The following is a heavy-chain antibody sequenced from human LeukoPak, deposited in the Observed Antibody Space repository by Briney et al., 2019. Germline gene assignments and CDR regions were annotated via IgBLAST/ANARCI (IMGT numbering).Heavy chain of an antibody. CDR1: GYTFTSYG. D-gene: IGHD3-9*01. J-gene: IGHJ5*02. Sequence: GASVKVSCKASGYTFTSYGISWVRQAPGQGLEWMGWISAYNGNTNYAQKLQGRVTMTTDTSTSTAYMELRSLRSDDTAVYYCARDWVLTYAVTSDNWFDPWGQGTLVTVSS. CDR3: ARDWVLTYAVTSDNWFDP. CDR2: ISAYNGNT. V-gene: IGHV1-18*01.